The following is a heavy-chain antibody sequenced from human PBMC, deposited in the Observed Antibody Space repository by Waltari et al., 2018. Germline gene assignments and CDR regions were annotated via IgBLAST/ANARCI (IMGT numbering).Heavy chain of an antibody. D-gene: IGHD3-10*01. J-gene: IGHJ4*02. Sequence: QVQLVESGGGVVQPGGSLRLSCAASGFTFSSYGMHWVRQAPGKGLEWVAFIRYDGSNKYYADSVKVRFTISRDNSKNTLYLQMNSLRAEDTAVYYCATPLGGSGGFGYWGQGTLVTVSS. CDR2: IRYDGSNK. V-gene: IGHV3-30*02. CDR3: ATPLGGSGGFGY. CDR1: GFTFSSYG.